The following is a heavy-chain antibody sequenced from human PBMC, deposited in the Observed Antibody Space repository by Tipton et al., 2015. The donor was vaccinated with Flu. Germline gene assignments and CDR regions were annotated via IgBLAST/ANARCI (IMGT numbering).Heavy chain of an antibody. Sequence: TLSLTCTVSGGSISSSSYFWGWIRRPPGKGLEWIGSIFHSGTTYYNPSLKSRVTISVDTSKNQFSLKMSSVTAADTAVYYCARAPGRPCSANACPNWFDPCGQGTLVTVSS. CDR2: IFHSGTT. J-gene: IGHJ5*02. CDR3: ARAPGRPCSANACPNWFDP. D-gene: IGHD2-15*01. CDR1: GGSISSSSYF. V-gene: IGHV4-39*07.